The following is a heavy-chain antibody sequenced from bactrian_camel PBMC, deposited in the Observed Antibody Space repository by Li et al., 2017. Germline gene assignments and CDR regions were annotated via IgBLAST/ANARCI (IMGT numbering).Heavy chain of an antibody. D-gene: IGHD6*01. J-gene: IGHJ4*01. CDR3: AADVGSMSGNCQPNY. Sequence: VQLVESGGGSVQAGGSLRLSCVASGITYSSYCMGWFRQAPGKERETLARIRPTDSTIYADSVKGRFTISKDPAKNTLYLEMNNLKPDDTAVYYCAADVGSMSGNCQPNYWGQGTQVTVS. V-gene: IGHV3S59*01. CDR2: IRPTDST. CDR1: GITYSSYC.